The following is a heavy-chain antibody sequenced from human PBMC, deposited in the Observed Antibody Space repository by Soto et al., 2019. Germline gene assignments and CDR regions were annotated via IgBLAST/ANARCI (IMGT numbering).Heavy chain of an antibody. CDR1: GFTFSSYA. V-gene: IGHV3-23*01. Sequence: GGSLRLSCAASGFTFSSYAMSWVRQAPGKGLEWVSAISGSGGSTYYADTVKGRFTISRDNSKNTLYLQMNGLRAEARGVYCYAEDLQQLVGFQHWGQGTLVTVSS. CDR2: ISGSGGST. CDR3: AEDLQQLVGFQH. D-gene: IGHD6-13*01. J-gene: IGHJ1*01.